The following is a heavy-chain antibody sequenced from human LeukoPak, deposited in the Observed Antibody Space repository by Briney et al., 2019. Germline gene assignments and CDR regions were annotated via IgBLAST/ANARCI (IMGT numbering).Heavy chain of an antibody. V-gene: IGHV3-7*01. CDR3: ATISAQTFDI. CDR1: GFTFRSHW. D-gene: IGHD5-24*01. CDR2: IKPDGIDK. J-gene: IGHJ3*02. Sequence: PGGSLRLSCVGSGFTFRSHWVNWVRQSPGKGLEWVANIKPDGIDKYYVDSARGRFTVSRDNAKKSAFLQMNSLRAEDTAIYYCATISAQTFDIWGQGTLVSVSS.